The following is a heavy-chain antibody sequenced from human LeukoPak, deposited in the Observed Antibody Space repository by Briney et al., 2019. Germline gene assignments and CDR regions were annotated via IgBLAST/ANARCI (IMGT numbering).Heavy chain of an antibody. V-gene: IGHV3-9*01. D-gene: IGHD6-13*01. CDR2: ISWNSGSI. CDR1: GFTFDDYA. J-gene: IGHJ4*02. CDR3: ATLSDAVAAAGTRNY. Sequence: PGRSLRLSCAASGFTFDDYAMHWVRQAPGKGLEWVSGISWNSGSIGYADSVKGRFTISRDNSKNTLYLQMSSLRAEDTAVYYCATLSDAVAAAGTRNYWGQGTLVTVSS.